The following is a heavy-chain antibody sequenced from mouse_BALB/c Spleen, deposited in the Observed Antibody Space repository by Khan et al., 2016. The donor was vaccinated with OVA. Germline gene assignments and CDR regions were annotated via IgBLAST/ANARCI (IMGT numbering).Heavy chain of an antibody. J-gene: IGHJ3*01. V-gene: IGHV1S136*01. D-gene: IGHD2-3*01. CDR1: GYTFTSYV. CDR2: IYPYNDAT. Sequence: VQLKESGPEVVKPGASVKMSCKASGYTFTSYVMHWVKQKPGQGLEWIGYIYPYNDATKYNEKFNGKATLTSDKSSSTPYMELSSLTTEDSAVYYGAPVDGYYVSFAYWGQGTLVTVSA. CDR3: APVDGYYVSFAY.